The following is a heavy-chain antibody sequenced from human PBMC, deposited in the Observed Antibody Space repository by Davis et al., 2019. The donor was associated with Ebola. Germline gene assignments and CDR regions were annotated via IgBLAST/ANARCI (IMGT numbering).Heavy chain of an antibody. J-gene: IGHJ6*02. D-gene: IGHD4-11*01. CDR2: ISSSSSYI. CDR1: GFTFSNYN. Sequence: GESLKISCAASGFTFSNYNMNWVRQAPGKGLEWVSSISSSSSYIYYADSVKGRFTISRDNAKNSLYLQMNSLRAEDTAVYYCARDRAVTVTDGGYYYYGMDVWGQGTTVTVSS. V-gene: IGHV3-21*01. CDR3: ARDRAVTVTDGGYYYYGMDV.